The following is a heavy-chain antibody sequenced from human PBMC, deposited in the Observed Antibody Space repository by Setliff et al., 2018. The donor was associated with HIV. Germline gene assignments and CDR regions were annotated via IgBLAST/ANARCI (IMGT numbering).Heavy chain of an antibody. V-gene: IGHV3-20*04. CDR2: INWNGGST. CDR1: GFTFDDYG. Sequence: RLSCAASGFTFDDYGMSWVRQAPGKGLEWVSGINWNGGSTGYADSVKGRFTISRDNAKNSLYLQMNSLRAEDTALYYCAKEGRTTSAFDIWGQGTMVTVSS. D-gene: IGHD1-1*01. J-gene: IGHJ3*02. CDR3: AKEGRTTSAFDI.